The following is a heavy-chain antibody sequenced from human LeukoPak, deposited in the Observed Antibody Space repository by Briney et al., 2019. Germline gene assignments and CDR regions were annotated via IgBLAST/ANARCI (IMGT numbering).Heavy chain of an antibody. Sequence: SQTLSLTCTVSGGSISSGDYYWSWIRQPPGKGLEWIGYIYYSGSTYYNPSLKSRVTISVDTSKNQFSLKLSSVTAADTAVYYCARPYYDFWSGYFRIDPWGQGTLVTVSS. CDR1: GGSISSGDYY. CDR3: ARPYYDFWSGYFRIDP. J-gene: IGHJ5*02. V-gene: IGHV4-30-4*08. CDR2: IYYSGST. D-gene: IGHD3-3*01.